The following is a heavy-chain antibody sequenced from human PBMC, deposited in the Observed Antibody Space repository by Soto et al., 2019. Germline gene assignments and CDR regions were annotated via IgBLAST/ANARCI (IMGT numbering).Heavy chain of an antibody. J-gene: IGHJ4*02. CDR3: ARSGITGPFDY. V-gene: IGHV4-31*03. CDR2: IYYSGST. D-gene: IGHD1-20*01. CDR1: GGSISSGGYY. Sequence: QVQLQESGPGLVKPSQTLSLTCTVSGGSISSGGYYWSWIRQHPGKGLEWIGYIYYSGSTYYNPSLQSRVTLSVDTSKNKFSLKLSSVTAADTAVYYCARSGITGPFDYWGQGTLVTVSS.